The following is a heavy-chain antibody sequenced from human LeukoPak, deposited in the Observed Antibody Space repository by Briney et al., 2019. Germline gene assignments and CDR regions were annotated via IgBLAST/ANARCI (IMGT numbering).Heavy chain of an antibody. CDR3: ARGGFRHFDP. CDR1: GGTFSSYV. D-gene: IGHD3-22*01. Sequence: VASVKVSCKASGGTFSSYVISWVRQAPGKGLEWVASIKEDEIEIHYVDSVKGRFTISRDNAKDSLYLQMNSLRVEDTAVYYCARGGFRHFDPWGQGTLVTVSS. CDR2: IKEDEIEI. J-gene: IGHJ5*02. V-gene: IGHV3-7*01.